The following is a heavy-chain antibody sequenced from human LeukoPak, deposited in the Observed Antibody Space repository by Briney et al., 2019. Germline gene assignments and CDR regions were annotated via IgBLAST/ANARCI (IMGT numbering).Heavy chain of an antibody. CDR1: GFTFSSYS. CDR2: ISSSSSYI. CDR3: ARDKQLVPDY. V-gene: IGHV3-21*01. D-gene: IGHD6-6*01. J-gene: IGHJ4*02. Sequence: GGSLRLSCAASGFTFSSYSMNWVRKAPGKGLEWVSSISSSSSYIYYADSVKGRFTISRDNAKNSLYLQMNSLRAEDTAVYYRARDKQLVPDYWGQGTLVSVSS.